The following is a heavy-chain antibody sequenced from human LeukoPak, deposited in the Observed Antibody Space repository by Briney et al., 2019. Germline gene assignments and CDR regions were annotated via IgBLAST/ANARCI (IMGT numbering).Heavy chain of an antibody. J-gene: IGHJ3*02. CDR1: GGSISSYY. V-gene: IGHV4-59*01. D-gene: IGHD3-22*01. Sequence: PSGTLSLTCTVSGGSISSYYWSWIRQPPGKGLEWIGYIYYSGSTNYNPSLKSRVTISVDTSKNQFSLKLSSVTAADTAVYYCARESTYYDSSGSYAFDIWGQGTMVTVSS. CDR2: IYYSGST. CDR3: ARESTYYDSSGSYAFDI.